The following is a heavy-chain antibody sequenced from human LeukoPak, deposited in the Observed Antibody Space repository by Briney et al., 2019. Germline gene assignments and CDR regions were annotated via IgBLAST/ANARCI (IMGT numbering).Heavy chain of an antibody. CDR2: IYYSGST. J-gene: IGHJ5*02. V-gene: IGHV4-39*07. CDR3: AKNPGYSPNWFDP. Sequence: SETLSLTCTVSGGSISSYYWGWIRQPPGKGLEWIGSIYYSGSTYYNPSLKSRVTISVDTSKNQFSLKLSSVTAADTAVYYCAKNPGYSPNWFDPWGQGTLVTVSS. CDR1: GGSISSYY. D-gene: IGHD2-21*01.